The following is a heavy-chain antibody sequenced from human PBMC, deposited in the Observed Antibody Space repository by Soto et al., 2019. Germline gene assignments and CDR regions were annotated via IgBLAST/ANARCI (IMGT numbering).Heavy chain of an antibody. V-gene: IGHV3-33*01. J-gene: IGHJ4*02. CDR3: ARDRHDYGDPTLDY. Sequence: PGGSLRLSCAASGFTFSSYGMHWVRQAPGKGLEWVAVIWYDGSNKYYADSVKGRFTISRDNSKNTLYLQMNSLRAEDTAVYYCARDRHDYGDPTLDYWGQGTLVTSPQ. D-gene: IGHD4-17*01. CDR1: GFTFSSYG. CDR2: IWYDGSNK.